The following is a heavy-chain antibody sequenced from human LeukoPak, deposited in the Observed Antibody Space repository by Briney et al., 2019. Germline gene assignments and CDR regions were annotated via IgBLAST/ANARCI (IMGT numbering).Heavy chain of an antibody. CDR2: INPNSGGT. V-gene: IGHV1-2*06. D-gene: IGHD3-16*01. CDR1: GGTFSSYA. J-gene: IGHJ3*02. CDR3: ARDLGAARDI. Sequence: ASVKVSCKASGGTFSSYAISWVRQAPGQGLEWMGRINPNSGGTNYAQKFQGRVTMTRDTSISTAYMELSRLRSDDTAVYYCARDLGAARDIWGQGTMVTVSS.